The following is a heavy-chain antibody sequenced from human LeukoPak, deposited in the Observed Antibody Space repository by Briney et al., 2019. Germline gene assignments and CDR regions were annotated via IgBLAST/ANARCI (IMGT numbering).Heavy chain of an antibody. Sequence: SETLSLTCAVYGGSFSGYYWSWIRQTPGKGLEQIGYIYNSGSTNYNPSLEGRVTMSIDTSKNQFSLKLSSVTAADTAVYYCTRGGYYEPIDSWGQGTLVTVSS. J-gene: IGHJ4*02. D-gene: IGHD3-22*01. CDR2: IYNSGST. V-gene: IGHV4-59*01. CDR1: GGSFSGYY. CDR3: TRGGYYEPIDS.